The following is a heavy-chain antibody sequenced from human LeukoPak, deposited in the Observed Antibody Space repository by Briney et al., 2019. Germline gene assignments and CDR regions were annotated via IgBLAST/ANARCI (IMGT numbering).Heavy chain of an antibody. Sequence: PGGSLRLSCAASGFTFSSYGMHWVRQAPGKGLEWVAFIRYDGSNKYYADSVKGRFTISRDNSKNTLYLQMNSLRAEDTAVYYCAKDPNSSGWPIDYWGQGTLVTVSS. J-gene: IGHJ4*02. CDR2: IRYDGSNK. CDR1: GFTFSSYG. CDR3: AKDPNSSGWPIDY. V-gene: IGHV3-30*02. D-gene: IGHD6-19*01.